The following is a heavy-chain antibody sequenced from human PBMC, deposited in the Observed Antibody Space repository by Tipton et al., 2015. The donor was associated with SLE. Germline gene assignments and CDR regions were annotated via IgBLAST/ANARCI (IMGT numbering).Heavy chain of an antibody. J-gene: IGHJ6*02. D-gene: IGHD2-21*02. CDR2: AYDSGTT. Sequence: TLSLTCTVSGYSITSDIYYWGWIRQPPGKGLEWIGSAYDSGTTHYNPSLKSRVTMSVDTSKTQFSLKLGSLTAADTAVYYCARVVTVGAAHYYDIDVWGQGTRVTVSS. CDR1: GYSITSDIYY. CDR3: ARVVTVGAAHYYDIDV. V-gene: IGHV4-39*07.